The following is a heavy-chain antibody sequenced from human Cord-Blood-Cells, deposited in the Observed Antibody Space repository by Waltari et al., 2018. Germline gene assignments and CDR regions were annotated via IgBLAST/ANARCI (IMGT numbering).Heavy chain of an antibody. CDR3: ARHGGYFDY. D-gene: IGHD3-10*01. J-gene: IGHJ4*02. Sequence: QLQLQESGPGLVKPSETLSLTCTVSGGSITSSSYYWGWIRQPPGKGREWIGCIYYSGSTYYNPSLKSRVTISVDTSKNQFSLKLSSVTAADTAVYYCARHGGYFDYWGQGTLVTVSS. V-gene: IGHV4-39*07. CDR1: GGSITSSSYY. CDR2: IYYSGST.